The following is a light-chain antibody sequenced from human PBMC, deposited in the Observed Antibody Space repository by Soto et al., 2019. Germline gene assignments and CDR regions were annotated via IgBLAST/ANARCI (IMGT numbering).Light chain of an antibody. CDR1: SSDLRGYNY. Sequence: QSVLTQPASVSGSPGQSITISCTETSSDLRGYNYVSWYQHHPGKAPKLIIYEVTERPSGVSTRFSGSKSGNTASLTISGLHAEDEADYYCSSYRDSSTLLVFGGGTKLTVL. V-gene: IGLV2-14*01. CDR3: SSYRDSSTLLV. CDR2: EVT. J-gene: IGLJ3*02.